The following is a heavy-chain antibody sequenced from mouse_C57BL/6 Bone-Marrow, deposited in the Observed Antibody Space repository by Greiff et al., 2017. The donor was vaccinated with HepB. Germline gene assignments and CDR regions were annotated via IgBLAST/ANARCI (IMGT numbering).Heavy chain of an antibody. V-gene: IGHV1-50*01. CDR1: GYTFTSYW. J-gene: IGHJ3*01. D-gene: IGHD2-5*01. Sequence: QPGAELVKPGASVKLSCKASGYTFTSYWMQRVKQRPGQGLEWIGEIDPSDSYTNYNQKFKGKATLTVDTSSSTAYMQISSLTSEDSAIYCCAIYCSNGDWFAYWGPGTLVTVSA. CDR2: IDPSDSYT. CDR3: AIYCSNGDWFAY.